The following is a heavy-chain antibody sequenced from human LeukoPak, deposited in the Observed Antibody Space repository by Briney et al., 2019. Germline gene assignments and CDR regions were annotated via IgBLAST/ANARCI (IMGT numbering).Heavy chain of an antibody. J-gene: IGHJ4*02. CDR3: SRDVSRDISCYTA. V-gene: IGHV3-21*01. CDR1: AFSFSSSS. CDR2: ISSSGKYI. Sequence: GGSLRLSCAASAFSFSSSSMNWVRQAPGKGLEWVSSISSSGKYIYYADSMKGRFTVSRDNARSLVYLEMNSLRAEDTAIYYCSRDVSRDISCYTAWGQGTLVTVSS. D-gene: IGHD2-2*02.